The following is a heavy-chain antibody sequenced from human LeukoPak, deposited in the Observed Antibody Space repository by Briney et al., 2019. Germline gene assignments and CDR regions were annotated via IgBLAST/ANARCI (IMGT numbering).Heavy chain of an antibody. D-gene: IGHD1-1*01. Sequence: SETLSLTCTVSGGSISSGGYYWSWIRQPPGKGLEWIGYIYYSGSTYYNPSLKSRVTISVDTSKNQFSLKLSSVTAADTAVYYCARGNGSTQGYWGQGTLVTVSS. CDR2: IYYSGST. J-gene: IGHJ4*02. CDR1: GGSISSGGYY. V-gene: IGHV4-31*03. CDR3: ARGNGSTQGY.